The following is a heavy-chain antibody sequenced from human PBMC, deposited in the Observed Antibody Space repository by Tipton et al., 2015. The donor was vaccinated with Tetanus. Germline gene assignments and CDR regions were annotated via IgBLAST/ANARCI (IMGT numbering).Heavy chain of an antibody. CDR1: GALLTTGGYS. J-gene: IGHJ3*02. V-gene: IGHV4-61*02. D-gene: IGHD2-8*02. CDR2: IYSGGTT. CDR3: ARVLRYSTRGGWDDAFDI. Sequence: TLSLTCNVTGALLTTGGYSWGWIRQSAAKGLEWIGRIYSGGTTNYNPSLKSRVFMSMDTSKNQFSLELSSVTVADTAVYFCARVLRYSTRGGWDDAFDIWGQGTMVTVSS.